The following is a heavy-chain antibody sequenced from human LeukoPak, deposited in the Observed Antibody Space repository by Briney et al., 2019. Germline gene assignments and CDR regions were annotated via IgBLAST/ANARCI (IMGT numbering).Heavy chain of an antibody. CDR3: ARDDSSGYYNRGFDY. CDR2: ISCSSSYI. CDR1: GFTFSSYS. V-gene: IGHV3-21*01. J-gene: IGHJ4*02. D-gene: IGHD3-22*01. Sequence: GGPLRLSCAASGFTFSSYSMNWVRQAPGKGLEWVSSISCSSSYIYYADSVKGRFTISRDNAKNSLYLQMNSLRAEDTAVYYCARDDSSGYYNRGFDYWGQGTLVTVSS.